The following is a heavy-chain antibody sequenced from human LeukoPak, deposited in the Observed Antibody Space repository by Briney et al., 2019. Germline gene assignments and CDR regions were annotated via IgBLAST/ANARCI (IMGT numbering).Heavy chain of an antibody. CDR1: GFTFSNYA. V-gene: IGHV3-21*01. CDR3: ARASSSGYFDY. J-gene: IGHJ4*02. CDR2: ISSSSKDK. D-gene: IGHD6-19*01. Sequence: GGSLRLSCAASGFTFSNYAMTWVRQAPGKGLEWVSSISSSSKDKYYADSVKGRFTISRDNAKKSLYLQMNSLRAEDTAVYYCARASSSGYFDYWGQGTLVTVSS.